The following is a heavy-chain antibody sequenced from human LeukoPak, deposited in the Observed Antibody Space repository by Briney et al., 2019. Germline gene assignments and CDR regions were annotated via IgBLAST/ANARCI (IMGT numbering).Heavy chain of an antibody. CDR2: IYYSGST. CDR3: ARDRYCTSTSCYMPTHY. Sequence: PSETLSLTCTVSGGSISSYYWSWIRQPPGKGLEWIGYIYYSGSTNYNPSLKSRVAISVDTSKNQFSLKLSSVTAADTAVYYCARDRYCTSTSCYMPTHYWGQGTLATVSS. D-gene: IGHD2-2*02. J-gene: IGHJ4*02. V-gene: IGHV4-59*12. CDR1: GGSISSYY.